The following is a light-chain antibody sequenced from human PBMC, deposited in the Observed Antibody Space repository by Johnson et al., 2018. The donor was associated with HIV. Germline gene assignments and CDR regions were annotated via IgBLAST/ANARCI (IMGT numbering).Light chain of an antibody. V-gene: IGLV1-51*02. CDR2: ENN. Sequence: QSVLTQPPSVSAAPGQKVTISCSGSSSNIGNNYVSWYQQLPGTAPKLLIYENNKRPSGIPDRFSGSKSGTSATLGITGLQTGDEADYYCGTWDSSLSGGVFGTGTKVTGL. CDR1: SSNIGNNY. CDR3: GTWDSSLSGGV. J-gene: IGLJ1*01.